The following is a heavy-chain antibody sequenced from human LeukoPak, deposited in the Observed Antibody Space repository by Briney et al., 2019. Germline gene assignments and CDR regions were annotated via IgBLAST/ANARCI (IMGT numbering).Heavy chain of an antibody. J-gene: IGHJ4*02. CDR2: IKQDGSEE. Sequence: GGSLRLSCAASGFTFTNYYMSWIRQAPGKGPEWVANIKQDGSEEYYADSVKGRFTISRDNGKNSLNLQMNSLRAEDTAVYYCARWAGVTDYWGQGTLVTVSS. V-gene: IGHV3-7*01. D-gene: IGHD2-8*01. CDR1: GFTFTNYY. CDR3: ARWAGVTDY.